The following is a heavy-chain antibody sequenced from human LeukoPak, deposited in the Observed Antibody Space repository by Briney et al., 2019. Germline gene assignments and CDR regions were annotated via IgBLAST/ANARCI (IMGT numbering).Heavy chain of an antibody. Sequence: SETLSLTCTVSGGSISSYYWSWIRQPAGKGLEWIGRIYTSGSTNYNPSLKSRVTMSVDTSKNQFSLKLSSVTAADTAVYYCARLRFLEWFEGFDPWGQGTLVTVSS. CDR2: IYTSGST. CDR1: GGSISSYY. V-gene: IGHV4-4*07. J-gene: IGHJ5*02. D-gene: IGHD3-3*01. CDR3: ARLRFLEWFEGFDP.